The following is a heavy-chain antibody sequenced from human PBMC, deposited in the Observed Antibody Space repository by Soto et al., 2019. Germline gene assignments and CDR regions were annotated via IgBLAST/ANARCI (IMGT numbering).Heavy chain of an antibody. CDR2: GSYSGTT. Sequence: SETLSLTCTVSGVSVGSGSFYWAWIRQPPGKGLEWIGFGSYSGTTNYKPSLKSRVSISVDTSRSQIPLKVSSLTAADTAVYYCARGATVTQYDYWGQGTLVTVSS. CDR3: ARGATVTQYDY. J-gene: IGHJ4*02. D-gene: IGHD4-17*01. V-gene: IGHV4-61*01. CDR1: GVSVGSGSFY.